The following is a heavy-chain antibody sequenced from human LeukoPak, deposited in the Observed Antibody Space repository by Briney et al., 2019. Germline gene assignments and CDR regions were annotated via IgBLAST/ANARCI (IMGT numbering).Heavy chain of an antibody. J-gene: IGHJ1*01. D-gene: IGHD6-13*01. CDR3: ARVWQQLALQYFQH. CDR2: IYYSGST. Sequence: SETLSLTCTVSGGSISRGDYYWSWMRQPPGKGLEWIGYIYYSGSTYYNPSLKSRVTISVDTSKNQFSLKLSSVTAADTAVYYCARVWQQLALQYFQHWGQGTLVTVTS. CDR1: GGSISRGDYY. V-gene: IGHV4-30-4*08.